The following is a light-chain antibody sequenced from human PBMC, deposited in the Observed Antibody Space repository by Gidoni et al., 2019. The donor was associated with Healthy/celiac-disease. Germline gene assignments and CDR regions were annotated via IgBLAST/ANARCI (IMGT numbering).Light chain of an antibody. Sequence: QSALPQPASVSGSPGPSITISCTGTSSDIGGYTYVSWYQQHPGKAPKLMIYDVTNRPSGVSNRFSGSKSGNTASLTISGLQAEDEADYYCSSYTSSSTLLFGGGTKLTVL. CDR1: SSDIGGYTY. V-gene: IGLV2-14*03. CDR2: DVT. J-gene: IGLJ3*02. CDR3: SSYTSSSTLL.